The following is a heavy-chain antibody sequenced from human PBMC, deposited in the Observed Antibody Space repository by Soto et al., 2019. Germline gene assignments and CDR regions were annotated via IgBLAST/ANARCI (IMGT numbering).Heavy chain of an antibody. CDR3: ARSLGVYYDILTGYQANWFDP. J-gene: IGHJ5*02. V-gene: IGHV2-5*02. CDR2: IYWDDDK. CDR1: GFSLTTTGVG. D-gene: IGHD3-9*01. Sequence: QITLKESGPTLVNPTQTLTPTCTVSGFSLTTTGVGVGWIRQPPGKALEWLALIYWDDDKRYSPSLKNRLTITNDIYKNQVVLTMTNMDPVDTATYYCARSLGVYYDILTGYQANWFDPWGQGTLVTVSS.